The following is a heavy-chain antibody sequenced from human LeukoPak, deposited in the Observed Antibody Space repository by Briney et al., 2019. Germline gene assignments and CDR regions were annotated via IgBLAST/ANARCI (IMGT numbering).Heavy chain of an antibody. CDR2: IYTSGST. D-gene: IGHD3-3*01. CDR1: GGSISSYY. CDR3: ASSFWSGSSFDY. Sequence: SETLSLTCTVSGGSISSYYWSWTRQPAGKGLEWIGRIYTSGSTNYNPSLKSRVTMSVDTSKNQFSLKLSSVTAADTAVYYCASSFWSGSSFDYWGQGTLVTVSS. J-gene: IGHJ4*02. V-gene: IGHV4-4*07.